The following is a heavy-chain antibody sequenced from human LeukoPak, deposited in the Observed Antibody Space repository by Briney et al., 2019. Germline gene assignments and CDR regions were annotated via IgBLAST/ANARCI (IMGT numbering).Heavy chain of an antibody. CDR2: IYYSGST. J-gene: IGHJ6*02. CDR3: ARESSYGLSSYGMDV. D-gene: IGHD5-18*01. CDR1: GGSISSYY. Sequence: PSETLSLTCTVSGGSISSYYWSWIRQPPGKGLEWIGYIYYSGSTNYNPSLKSRVTISVDKSKNQFSLKLSSVTAADTAVYYCARESSYGLSSYGMDVWGQGTTVTVSS. V-gene: IGHV4-59*12.